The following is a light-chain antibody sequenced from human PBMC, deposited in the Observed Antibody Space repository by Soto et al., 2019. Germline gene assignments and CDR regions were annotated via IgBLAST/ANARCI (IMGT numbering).Light chain of an antibody. CDR2: KAS. CDR3: LQYNSHSWT. J-gene: IGKJ1*01. CDR1: QNINSW. Sequence: DTQMTQSPSTLSASVGDRVTITCRASQNINSWLAWYQHKPGKAPKLLIYKASSLESGVPSRFSGSGSGTEFTLTISTLQPEYFASYYCLQYNSHSWTFGQETKVEMK. V-gene: IGKV1-5*03.